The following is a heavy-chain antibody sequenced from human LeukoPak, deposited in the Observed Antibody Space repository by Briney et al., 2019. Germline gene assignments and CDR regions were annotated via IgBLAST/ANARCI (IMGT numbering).Heavy chain of an antibody. CDR1: GFNFSSQW. J-gene: IGHJ4*02. CDR2: ISSSGSTI. Sequence: PGGSLRLSCAASGFNFSSQWMSWVRQASGKGLEWVSYISSSGSTIYYADSVKGRFTISRDNAKNSLYLQMNSLRAEDTAVYYCARGAEYFDWLLESYWGQGTLVTVSS. V-gene: IGHV3-48*04. D-gene: IGHD3-9*01. CDR3: ARGAEYFDWLLESY.